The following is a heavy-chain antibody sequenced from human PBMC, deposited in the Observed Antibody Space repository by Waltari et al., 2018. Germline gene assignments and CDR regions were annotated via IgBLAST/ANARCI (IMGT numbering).Heavy chain of an antibody. V-gene: IGHV3-23*01. CDR1: GFTFSSYA. CDR2: ISGSGGST. CDR3: ARGSQGSGTKGAFDY. D-gene: IGHD3-10*01. J-gene: IGHJ4*02. Sequence: EVQLLESGGGLVQPGGSLRLSFAASGFTFSSYALTWVRPAPGKGLEWVSAISGSGGSTYYADSVKGRFTISRDNSKNTLYLQMNSRRAEDTAVYYCARGSQGSGTKGAFDYWGQGTLVTVSS.